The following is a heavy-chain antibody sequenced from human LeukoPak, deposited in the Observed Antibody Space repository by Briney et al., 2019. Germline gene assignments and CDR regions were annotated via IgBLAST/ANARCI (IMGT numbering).Heavy chain of an antibody. V-gene: IGHV3-48*04. CDR2: ISSSSSTI. CDR1: GFTFSSYS. CDR3: ARDRIFSMVRAANHFDY. D-gene: IGHD3-10*01. Sequence: GGSLRLSCAASGFTFSSYSMNWVRQAPGKGLEWVSYISSSSSTIYYADSVKGRFTISRDNAKNSLYLQMNSLRAEDTAVYYCARDRIFSMVRAANHFDYWGQGTLVTVSS. J-gene: IGHJ4*02.